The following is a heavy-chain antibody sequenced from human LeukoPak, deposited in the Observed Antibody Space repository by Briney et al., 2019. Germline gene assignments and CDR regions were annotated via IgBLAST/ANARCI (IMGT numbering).Heavy chain of an antibody. J-gene: IGHJ5*02. Sequence: GGSLRLSCAASGFTFSSYGMHWVRQAPGKGLEWVAVIWYDGSNKYYADSVKGRFTISRDNSKNTLYLQMNSLRAEDTAVYYCARVYSSGWYPWFDPWGQGTLVTVSS. CDR1: GFTFSSYG. CDR3: ARVYSSGWYPWFDP. D-gene: IGHD6-19*01. CDR2: IWYDGSNK. V-gene: IGHV3-33*01.